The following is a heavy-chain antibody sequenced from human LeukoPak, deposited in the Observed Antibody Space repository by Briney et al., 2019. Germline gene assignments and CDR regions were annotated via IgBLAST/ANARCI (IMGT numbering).Heavy chain of an antibody. CDR1: GVSISSYY. CDR2: IDHSGST. D-gene: IGHD1-1*01. CDR3: ARGAGGYRFDP. Sequence: PSETLSLTCTVSGVSISSYYWNWIRQSPGKGLEWIGYIDHSGSTNYNPSLKSRVTISVDRSKNQFSLILTSVTAADTAVYYCARGAGGYRFDPWGQGTLVTVSS. V-gene: IGHV4-59*01. J-gene: IGHJ5*02.